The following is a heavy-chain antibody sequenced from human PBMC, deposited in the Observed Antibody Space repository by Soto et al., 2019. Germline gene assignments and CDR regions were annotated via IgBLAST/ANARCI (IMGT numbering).Heavy chain of an antibody. CDR2: ISSSGSAL. V-gene: IGHV3-11*04. CDR1: GFTFSDYY. J-gene: IGHJ4*02. Sequence: GGSLRLSCAASGFTFSDYYMSWVRQAPGKGLEWVSYISSSGSALYYADSVKGRFTVSRDNAKNSLYLQMNSLRAEDTAVYYCAREGTPAGYSDYWGQGTLVTVS. CDR3: AREGTPAGYSDY.